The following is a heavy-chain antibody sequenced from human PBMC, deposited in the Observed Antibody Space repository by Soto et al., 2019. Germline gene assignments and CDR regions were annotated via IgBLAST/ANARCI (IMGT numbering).Heavy chain of an antibody. V-gene: IGHV3-23*01. CDR3: AKQLGRGYDYVCFDY. CDR2: ISGSGGST. D-gene: IGHD5-12*01. J-gene: IGHJ4*02. Sequence: EVQLLESGGGLVQPGGSLRPSGAASGFTFNSYAMSWAPQAQGKGLEWVSAISGSGGSTYYADSVKGRFTISRDNSKNTLYLQMNSLRAEDTAVYYCAKQLGRGYDYVCFDYWGQGTLVTVSS. CDR1: GFTFNSYA.